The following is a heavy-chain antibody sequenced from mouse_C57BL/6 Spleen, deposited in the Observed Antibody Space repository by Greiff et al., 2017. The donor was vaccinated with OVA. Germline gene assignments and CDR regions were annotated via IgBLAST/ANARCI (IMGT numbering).Heavy chain of an antibody. J-gene: IGHJ2*01. Sequence: EVQGVESGGDLVKPGGSLKLSCAASGFTFSSYGMSWVRQTTDKRLEWVATISSGGSYTYYPDSVKGRFTISRDNAKNTLYLQMSSLKSEDTAMYYCARQGGSFDYWGQGTTLTVSS. CDR3: ARQGGSFDY. V-gene: IGHV5-6*01. CDR2: ISSGGSYT. CDR1: GFTFSSYG.